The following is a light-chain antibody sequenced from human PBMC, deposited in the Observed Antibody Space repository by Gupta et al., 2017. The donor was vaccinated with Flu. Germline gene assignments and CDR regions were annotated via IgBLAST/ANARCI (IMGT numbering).Light chain of an antibody. V-gene: IGLV2-14*01. CDR2: DVS. Sequence: QSALTQPASVSGSPGQSITISCPGTTSDVGGYNSVSWYQQRPGTAPKRMIYDVSNRPLGISNRFSVSKSGNTASRTISGLQAEDEADYYCSSYTSGSTLVVAFGGGTKLTVL. J-gene: IGLJ2*01. CDR1: TSDVGGYNS. CDR3: SSYTSGSTLVVA.